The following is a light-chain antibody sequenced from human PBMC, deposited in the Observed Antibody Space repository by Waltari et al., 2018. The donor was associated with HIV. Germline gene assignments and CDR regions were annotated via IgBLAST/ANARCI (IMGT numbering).Light chain of an antibody. CDR3: QSADSSGTYLHVV. V-gene: IGLV3-25*03. J-gene: IGLJ2*01. CDR2: KDS. Sequence: SYELTQPPSVSVSPGQTARITCSAAALPKQYAYWYQQRPGQDPVTVISKDSTRHAGIPGRFSGSSSGTTVTLTISGVQAEDEADYYCQSADSSGTYLHVVFGGGTKLTVL. CDR1: ALPKQY.